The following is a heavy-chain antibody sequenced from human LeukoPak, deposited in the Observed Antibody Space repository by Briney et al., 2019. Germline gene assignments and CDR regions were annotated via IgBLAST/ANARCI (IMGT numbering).Heavy chain of an antibody. CDR1: GGSISSYY. CDR3: ARLHVLRYFDWLFIPYNFDY. J-gene: IGHJ4*02. D-gene: IGHD3-9*01. CDR2: IYTSGST. V-gene: IGHV4-4*07. Sequence: PSETLSLTCTVSGGSISSYYWSWIRQPAGKGLEWIGRIYTSGSTNYNPSLKSRVTMSVDTSKNQFSLKLSSVTAADTAVYYCARLHVLRYFDWLFIPYNFDYWGQGTLVTVSS.